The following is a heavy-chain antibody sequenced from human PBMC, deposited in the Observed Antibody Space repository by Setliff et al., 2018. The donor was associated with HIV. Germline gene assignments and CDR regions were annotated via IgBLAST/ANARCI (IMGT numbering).Heavy chain of an antibody. CDR2: VYPSDGST. V-gene: IGHV1-46*01. D-gene: IGHD5-18*01. CDR1: GYTFTSYY. CDR3: ARGESDVLGDTAMGPFGY. Sequence: ASVKVSCKASGYTFTSYYMHWVRQAPGQGLEWMGMVYPSDGSTSYAQKFQGRVTMTRDTSTSTIYMELNSLRSEDTAVYYCARGESDVLGDTAMGPFGYWGQGTLVTVS. J-gene: IGHJ4*02.